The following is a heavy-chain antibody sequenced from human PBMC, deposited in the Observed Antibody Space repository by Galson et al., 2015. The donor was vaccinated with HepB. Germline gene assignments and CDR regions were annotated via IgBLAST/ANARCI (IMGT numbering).Heavy chain of an antibody. J-gene: IGHJ2*01. CDR1: GGSISSSSYC. Sequence: SETLSLTCTVSGGSISSSSYCWGWIRQPPGKGLEWIGSIYYSGSTYYNPSLKSRVTISVDTSKNQFSLKLSSVTAADTAVYYCARRPPSYGDLYWYFDLWGRGTLVTVSS. CDR2: IYYSGST. CDR3: ARRPPSYGDLYWYFDL. D-gene: IGHD4-17*01. V-gene: IGHV4-39*01.